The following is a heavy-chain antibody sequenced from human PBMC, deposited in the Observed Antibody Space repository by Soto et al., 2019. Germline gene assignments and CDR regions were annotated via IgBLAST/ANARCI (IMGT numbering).Heavy chain of an antibody. D-gene: IGHD1-26*01. CDR2: ISYDGSNK. J-gene: IGHJ4*02. CDR1: GFTFSSYA. Sequence: GGSLRLSCAASGFTFSSYAMHCVRQAPGKGLEWVAVISYDGSNKYYADSVKGRFTISRDNSKNTLYLQMNSLRAEDTAVYYCARDYMGEWELHYYFDYWGQGTLVTVSS. V-gene: IGHV3-30-3*01. CDR3: ARDYMGEWELHYYFDY.